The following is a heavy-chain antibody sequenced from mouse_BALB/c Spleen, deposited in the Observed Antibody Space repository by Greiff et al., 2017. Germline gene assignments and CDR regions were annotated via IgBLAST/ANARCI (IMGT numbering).Heavy chain of an antibody. J-gene: IGHJ4*01. V-gene: IGHV5-17*02. CDR3: ARYYGKRYAMDY. Sequence: EVKLVESGGGLVQPGGSRKLSCAASGFTFSSFGMHWVRQAPEKGLEWVAYISSGSSTIYYADTVKGRFTISRDNPKNTLFLQMTSLRSEDTAMYYCARYYGKRYAMDYWGQGTSVTVSS. D-gene: IGHD2-1*01. CDR2: ISSGSSTI. CDR1: GFTFSSFG.